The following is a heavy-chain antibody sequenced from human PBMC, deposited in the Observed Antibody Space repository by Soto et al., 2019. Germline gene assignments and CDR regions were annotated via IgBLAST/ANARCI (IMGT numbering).Heavy chain of an antibody. CDR3: ARVGAYGDYGVDY. CDR2: MSYDGSNK. CDR1: GFTVSTYT. D-gene: IGHD4-17*01. V-gene: IGHV3-30-3*01. Sequence: PGGSLRLSCAASGFTVSTYTLHWVRQAPGKGLEWLALMSYDGSNKSYADSVKGRFTISRDNSRNTLYLQMNSLRADDTAVYYCARVGAYGDYGVDYWGQGTLVTVSS. J-gene: IGHJ4*02.